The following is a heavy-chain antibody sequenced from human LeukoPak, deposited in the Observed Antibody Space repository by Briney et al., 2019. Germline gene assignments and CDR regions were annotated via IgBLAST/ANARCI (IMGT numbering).Heavy chain of an antibody. CDR1: GFTFSSYG. CDR2: ISYDGSNK. V-gene: IGHV3-30*18. CDR3: VKAPRGYSYGTGDY. Sequence: GGSLRLSCAASGFTFSSYGMHWVRQAPGKGLEWVAVISYDGSNKYYADSVKGRFTISRDNSKNTLYLQMNSLRAEDTAVYYCVKAPRGYSYGTGDYWGQGTLVTVSS. D-gene: IGHD5-18*01. J-gene: IGHJ4*02.